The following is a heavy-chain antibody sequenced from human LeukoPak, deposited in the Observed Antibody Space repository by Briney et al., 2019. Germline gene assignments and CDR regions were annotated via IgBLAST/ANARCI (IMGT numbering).Heavy chain of an antibody. V-gene: IGHV3-9*03. CDR2: ISWNSGSI. CDR3: AKGGVVVVPAIEVDYFDY. CDR1: GFTFDDYA. J-gene: IGHJ4*02. D-gene: IGHD2-2*01. Sequence: GGSLRLSCAASGFTFDDYAMHWVRQAPGKGLEWVSGISWNSGSIGYADSVKGRFTISRDNAKNSLYLQMNSLRAEDMALYYCAKGGVVVVPAIEVDYFDYWGQGTLVTVSS.